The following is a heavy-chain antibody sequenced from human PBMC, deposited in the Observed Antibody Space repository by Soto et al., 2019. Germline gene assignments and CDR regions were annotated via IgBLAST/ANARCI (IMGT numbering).Heavy chain of an antibody. J-gene: IGHJ3*02. CDR2: IKHSGGT. Sequence: PSETLSLTCAVYGGSLSGYYWNWVRQPPGKGLEWIGKIKHSGGTHYNPSLKFRVSISVDTSKNQVSLRLTSVTAADTAVYYCARAYDYGDPRDALDTWGQGTMVTVSS. CDR3: ARAYDYGDPRDALDT. D-gene: IGHD4-17*01. V-gene: IGHV4-34*01. CDR1: GGSLSGYY.